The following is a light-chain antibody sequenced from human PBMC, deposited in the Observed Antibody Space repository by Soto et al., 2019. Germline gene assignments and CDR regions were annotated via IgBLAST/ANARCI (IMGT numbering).Light chain of an antibody. Sequence: EIVMTQSPATLSVSPGDRVTLSCRASQSVGSNLAWYQQKPGQAPRLLIYGATTRATGVPARFSGSVSETEFTLTISSLQSEDFAIYYCQQWIRWTFGQGTRLELK. CDR3: QQWIRWT. CDR2: GAT. CDR1: QSVGSN. J-gene: IGKJ1*01. V-gene: IGKV3-15*01.